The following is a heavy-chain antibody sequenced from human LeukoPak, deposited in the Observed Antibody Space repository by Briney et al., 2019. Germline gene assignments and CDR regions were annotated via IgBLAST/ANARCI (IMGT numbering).Heavy chain of an antibody. Sequence: GGSLRLSCAASGFTFSNAWMSWVRQAPGQGLEWIGRSRKRGNKYVTENAASVKGRFTISRDDSNNSLYLQMKSLRTEDTALYYCAREGYNYGSDAFDIWGQGTMVTVSS. CDR2: SRKRGNKYVT. CDR3: AREGYNYGSDAFDI. J-gene: IGHJ3*02. D-gene: IGHD5-18*01. V-gene: IGHV3-72*01. CDR1: GFTFSNAW.